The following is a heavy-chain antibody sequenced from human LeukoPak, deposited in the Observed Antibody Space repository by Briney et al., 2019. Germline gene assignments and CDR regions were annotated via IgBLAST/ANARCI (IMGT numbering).Heavy chain of an antibody. J-gene: IGHJ3*02. CDR3: ARDRRRDRLHAFDI. CDR2: IDYSGST. Sequence: SETLSLTCTVSGGTISRYYWSWIRQPPGKGLEWIAYIDYSGSTNYNPSLKSRLTISLDASKSQFSLKLSSVTAADTAVYYCARDRRRDRLHAFDIWGQGTMVTVS. D-gene: IGHD1-26*01. CDR1: GGTISRYY. V-gene: IGHV4-59*01.